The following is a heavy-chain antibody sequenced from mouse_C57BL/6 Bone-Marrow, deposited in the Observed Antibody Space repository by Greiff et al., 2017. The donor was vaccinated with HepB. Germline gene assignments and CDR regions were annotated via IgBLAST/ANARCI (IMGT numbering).Heavy chain of an antibody. CDR3: TRSRLRSY. Sequence: QVQLKESGAELVRPGASVTLSCKASGYTFTDYEMHWVKQTPVHGLEWIGAIDPETGGTAYNQKFKGKAILTADKSSSTAYMELRSLTSEDSAVYYCTRSRLRSYWGQGTLVTVSA. V-gene: IGHV1-15*01. D-gene: IGHD2-2*01. J-gene: IGHJ3*01. CDR1: GYTFTDYE. CDR2: IDPETGGT.